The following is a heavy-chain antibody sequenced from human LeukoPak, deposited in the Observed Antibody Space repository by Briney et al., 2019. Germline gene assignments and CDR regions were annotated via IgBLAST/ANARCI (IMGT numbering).Heavy chain of an antibody. D-gene: IGHD3-10*01. CDR3: ARVRFGELMSGY. J-gene: IGHJ4*02. CDR2: ISAYNGNT. V-gene: IGHV1-18*01. CDR1: GYTFTSYG. Sequence: ASVKVSCEASGYTFTSYGISWVRQAPGQGLEWMGWISAYNGNTNYAQKLQGRVTMTTDTSTSTAYMELRSLRSGDTAVYYCARVRFGELMSGYWGQGTLVTVSS.